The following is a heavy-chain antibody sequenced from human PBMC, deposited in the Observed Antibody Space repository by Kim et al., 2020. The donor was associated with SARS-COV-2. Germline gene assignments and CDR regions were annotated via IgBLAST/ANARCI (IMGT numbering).Heavy chain of an antibody. CDR3: ARDRITIFGVVLDY. CDR2: ISYDGSNK. CDR1: GFTFSSYA. J-gene: IGHJ4*02. Sequence: GGSLRLSCAASGFTFSSYAMHWVRQAPGKGLEWVAVISYDGSNKYYADSVKGRFTISRDNSKNTLYLQMNSLRAEDTAVYYCARDRITIFGVVLDYWGQG. V-gene: IGHV3-30-3*01. D-gene: IGHD3-3*01.